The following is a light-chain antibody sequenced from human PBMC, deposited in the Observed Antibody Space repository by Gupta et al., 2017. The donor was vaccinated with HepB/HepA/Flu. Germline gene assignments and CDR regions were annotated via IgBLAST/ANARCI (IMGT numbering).Light chain of an antibody. CDR2: AAS. V-gene: IGKV1-39*01. Sequence: DIQMTQSPSSLSASVGDRVTITCRASQSISSYLNWYQQKPGKAPQLLIYAASSLQSGVPSRFSGSEYGTDFTLTISSLQPEDFAPYYCQQSDSTPPITFGQGTRLEIK. CDR1: QSISSY. CDR3: QQSDSTPPIT. J-gene: IGKJ5*01.